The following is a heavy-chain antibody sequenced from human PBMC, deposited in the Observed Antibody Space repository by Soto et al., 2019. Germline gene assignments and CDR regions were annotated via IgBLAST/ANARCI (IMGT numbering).Heavy chain of an antibody. D-gene: IGHD3-10*01. V-gene: IGHV4-30-4*01. J-gene: IGHJ4*02. CDR2: IYYSGST. Sequence: SETLSLTCTVSGGSISSGDYYWSWIRQPPGKGLEWIGYIYYSGSTYYNPSLKSRVTISVDTSKNQFSLKLSSVTAADTAVYYCARGPLWFGESFTFFDYWGQGTLVTVSS. CDR3: ARGPLWFGESFTFFDY. CDR1: GGSISSGDYY.